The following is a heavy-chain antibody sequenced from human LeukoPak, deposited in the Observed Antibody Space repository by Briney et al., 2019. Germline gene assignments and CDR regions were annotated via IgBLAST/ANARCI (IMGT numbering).Heavy chain of an antibody. V-gene: IGHV3-23*01. CDR3: ARTYCSSTSCYNDYYYGMDV. Sequence: PGGSLRLSCAASGFTFSSSAMSWVRQAPGKGLEWVSAISNNGGYTYYADSVQGRFTISRDNSKSTLCLQMNSLRAEDTAVYYCARTYCSSTSCYNDYYYGMDVWGQGTTVTVSS. D-gene: IGHD2-2*02. CDR2: ISNNGGYT. CDR1: GFTFSSSA. J-gene: IGHJ6*02.